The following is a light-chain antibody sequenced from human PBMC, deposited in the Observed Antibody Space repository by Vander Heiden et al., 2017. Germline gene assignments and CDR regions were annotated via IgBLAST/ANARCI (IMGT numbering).Light chain of an antibody. Sequence: IVLTQSPGAVSLSRGERVTLSCRASQSVSSSSLAWYQHKPGQAPRFVIYGASTRATGVPDRVSGGGSGTDFSLISSKLEPEDCAGYYCHQSGRLPQTFGLGTKVEIK. J-gene: IGKJ2*01. CDR2: GAS. CDR1: QSVSSSS. V-gene: IGKV3-20*01. CDR3: HQSGRLPQT.